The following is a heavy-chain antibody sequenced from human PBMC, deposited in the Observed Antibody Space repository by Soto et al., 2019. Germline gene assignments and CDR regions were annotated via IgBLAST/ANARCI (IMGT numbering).Heavy chain of an antibody. CDR1: GYTFTSYY. CDR3: ATCGLPAGWFDP. CDR2: INPSGGST. V-gene: IGHV1-46*01. Sequence: QVQLVQSGAEVKKPGASVKVSCKASGYTFTSYYMHWVRQAPGQGLEWMGIINPSGGSTSYAQKFQVRVTMTRDTSTSTVYMELSSLRSEDTAVYYCATCGLPAGWFDPWGQGTLVTVSS. J-gene: IGHJ5*02.